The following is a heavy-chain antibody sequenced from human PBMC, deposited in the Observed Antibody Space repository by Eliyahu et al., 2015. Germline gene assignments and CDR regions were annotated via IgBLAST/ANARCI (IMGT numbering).Heavy chain of an antibody. J-gene: IGHJ6*02. V-gene: IGHV3-33*01. CDR2: IWYDGSNK. Sequence: QVQLVESGGGVVQPGRSLRLSCAASGFTFSSYGMHWVRQAPGKGLEWVAVIWYDGSNKYYADSVKGRFTISRDNSKNTLYLQMNSLRAEDTAVYYCARGEQPNYYYGMDVWGQGTTVTVSS. D-gene: IGHD6-13*01. CDR1: GFTFSSYG. CDR3: ARGEQPNYYYGMDV.